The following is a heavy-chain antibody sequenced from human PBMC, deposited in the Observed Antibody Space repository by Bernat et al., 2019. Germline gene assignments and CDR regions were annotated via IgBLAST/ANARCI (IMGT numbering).Heavy chain of an antibody. J-gene: IGHJ4*02. D-gene: IGHD4-17*01. V-gene: IGHV3-23*01. CDR3: AKDDGDYEFSFDY. CDR1: GFTFSSYA. Sequence: EVQLLESGGGLVQPGGSLRLSCAASGFTFSSYALSWVRPAPGKGLEWVSAISGSGCSTYDTDSVKGRFTISRDNSKNTLYLQMNSLRAEDTAVDYCAKDDGDYEFSFDYWGQGTLVTVSS. CDR2: ISGSGCST.